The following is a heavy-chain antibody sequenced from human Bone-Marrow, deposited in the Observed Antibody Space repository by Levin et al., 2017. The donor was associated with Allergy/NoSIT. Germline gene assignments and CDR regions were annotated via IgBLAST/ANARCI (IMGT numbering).Heavy chain of an antibody. D-gene: IGHD6-13*01. V-gene: IGHV2-5*01. J-gene: IGHJ4*02. CDR2: IYWNDDK. CDR1: GFSLSTSGVG. Sequence: SGPTLVKPTQTLTLTCTFSGFSLSTSGVGVGWIRQPPGKALEWLALIYWNDDKRYSPSLKSRLTITKDTSKNQVVLTMTNMDPVDTATYYCAHRRGYSSSGAFDYWGQGTLVTVSS. CDR3: AHRRGYSSSGAFDY.